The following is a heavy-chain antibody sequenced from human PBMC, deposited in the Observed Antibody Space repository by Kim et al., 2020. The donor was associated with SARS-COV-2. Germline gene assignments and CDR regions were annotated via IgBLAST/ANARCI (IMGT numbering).Heavy chain of an antibody. J-gene: IGHJ4*02. CDR2: IYDTGRT. D-gene: IGHD3-22*01. Sequence: SETLSLTCTVSGGSISSYYWSWIRQPPGQGLEWIGFIYDTGRTDYNPSLKSRVTISVDTSKKQFSLKMSSLTAADTAGYYCARRDSSNWYFDYWGLGTLVTVSS. CDR1: GGSISSYY. CDR3: ARRDSSNWYFDY. V-gene: IGHV4-59*08.